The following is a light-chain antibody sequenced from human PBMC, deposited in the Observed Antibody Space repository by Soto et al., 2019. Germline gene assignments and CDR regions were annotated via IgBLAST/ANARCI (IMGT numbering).Light chain of an antibody. J-gene: IGKJ1*01. V-gene: IGKV1-9*01. CDR3: QQLNSYQWT. CDR1: QGISSY. Sequence: DIQLTQSPSFLSASVGDRVTITCRASQGISSYLAWYQQKPGKAPKLLIYAASTLQSGVPSRFSGSGSGTEFTLTISSLQPADFATYYCQQLNSYQWTFGQGTKVEIK. CDR2: AAS.